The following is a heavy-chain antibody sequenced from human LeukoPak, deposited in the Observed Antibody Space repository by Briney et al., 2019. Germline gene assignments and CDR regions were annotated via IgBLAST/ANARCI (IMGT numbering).Heavy chain of an antibody. J-gene: IGHJ4*02. V-gene: IGHV3-11*04. CDR3: ARSLTTLTYEGY. CDR2: ISSSGSTI. CDR1: GFTFSDYY. D-gene: IGHD1-1*01. Sequence: PGGSLRLSCAASGFTFSDYYMSWIRQAPGKGLEWVSYISSSGSTIYYADSVKGRFTVSRDNAKNSLFLQMNSLRAEDTAIYYCARSLTTLTYEGYWGQGTLVTVSS.